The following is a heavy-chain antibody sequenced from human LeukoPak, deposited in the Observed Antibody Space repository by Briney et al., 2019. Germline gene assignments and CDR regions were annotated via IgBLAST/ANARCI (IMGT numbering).Heavy chain of an antibody. D-gene: IGHD2-2*01. CDR3: ARVVVPAAMGYYYYMDV. CDR1: GYTFTAYY. V-gene: IGHV1-18*04. J-gene: IGHJ6*03. CDR2: IRAYNGNT. Sequence: ASVKVSCKASGYTFTAYYIHWVRQAPGQGLEWMGWIRAYNGNTDYAQKLQDRVTVTTDTSTSTAYMELRSLRSDDTAVYYCARVVVPAAMGYYYYMDVWGKGTTVTVSS.